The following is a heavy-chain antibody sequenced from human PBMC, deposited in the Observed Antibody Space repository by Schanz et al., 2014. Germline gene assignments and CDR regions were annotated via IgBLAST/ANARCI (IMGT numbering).Heavy chain of an antibody. Sequence: QVHLVQSGAEVHKPGASLKISCKASGYTFTNFFLHWVRQAPGQGLEWMGIINPIGGSTTYAQKFRGAVTLTTDTSTDTAYLELTSLRSEDTAVYYCARGRTFDYWGQGTLXTVSS. J-gene: IGHJ4*02. CDR3: ARGRTFDY. V-gene: IGHV1-46*01. CDR2: INPIGGST. CDR1: GYTFTNFF.